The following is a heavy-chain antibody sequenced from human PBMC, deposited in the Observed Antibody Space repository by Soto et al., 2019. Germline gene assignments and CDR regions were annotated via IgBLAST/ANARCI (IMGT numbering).Heavy chain of an antibody. J-gene: IGHJ6*02. CDR2: ISYDGSNK. CDR3: ATETSGSYSAGPVHHYYYYGMDV. V-gene: IGHV3-30*03. Sequence: QVQLVESGGGVVQPGRSLRLSCAASGFTFSSYGMHWVRQAPGKGLEWVAVISYDGSNKYYADSVKGRFTISRDNSKNTLSLQMNSLRAEDTAVYYCATETSGSYSAGPVHHYYYYGMDVWGQGTTVTVSS. D-gene: IGHD1-26*01. CDR1: GFTFSSYG.